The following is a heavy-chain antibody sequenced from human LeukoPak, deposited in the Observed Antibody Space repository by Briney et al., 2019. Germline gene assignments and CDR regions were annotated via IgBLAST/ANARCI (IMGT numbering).Heavy chain of an antibody. CDR3: ARDLGCSGGTCFDYYYYCMDV. Sequence: GGSLRLSCAASGFTFSDYYMTWIRQAPGKGLEWVSYISSSGSTIYYADSVKGRFTISRDNAKNSLYLQMNTLGAEDTAVYYCARDLGCSGGTCFDYYYYCMDVWGKGTTVTVSS. CDR1: GFTFSDYY. J-gene: IGHJ6*03. V-gene: IGHV3-11*01. CDR2: ISSSGSTI. D-gene: IGHD2-15*01.